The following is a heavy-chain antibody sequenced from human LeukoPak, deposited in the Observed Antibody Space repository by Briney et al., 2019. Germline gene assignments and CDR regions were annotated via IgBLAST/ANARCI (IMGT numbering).Heavy chain of an antibody. CDR3: AREVVVVVAARGYFDY. CDR1: GGSISSGGYY. J-gene: IGHJ4*02. V-gene: IGHV4-31*03. CDR2: IYYSGST. D-gene: IGHD2-15*01. Sequence: SQTLSLTCTVFGGSISSGGYYWSWIRQHPGKGLEWIGYIYYSGSTYYNPSLKSRVTISVDTSKNQFSLKLSSVTAADTAVYYCAREVVVVVAARGYFDYWGQGTLVTVSS.